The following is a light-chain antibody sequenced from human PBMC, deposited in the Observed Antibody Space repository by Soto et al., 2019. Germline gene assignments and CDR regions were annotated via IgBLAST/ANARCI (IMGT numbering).Light chain of an antibody. Sequence: EIVLTQSPGTLSVSPGERATLSCRGSQSMRSSYLAWYQQKPGQAPRLLIYGASNRATGIPDRFSGSGSGTDFTLIINRLEPDDFAMYYCQQYGNSPLTFGGGTKVDI. J-gene: IGKJ4*01. CDR2: GAS. CDR1: QSMRSSY. V-gene: IGKV3-20*01. CDR3: QQYGNSPLT.